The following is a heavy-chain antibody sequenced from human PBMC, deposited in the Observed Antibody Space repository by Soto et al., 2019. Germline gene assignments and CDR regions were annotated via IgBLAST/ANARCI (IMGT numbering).Heavy chain of an antibody. D-gene: IGHD2-2*01. CDR3: ARHVPAAGYYYGMDV. Sequence: QVQLVQSGAEVKKPGSSVKVSCKASGGTFSSYAISWVRQAPGQGLEWMGGIIPIFGTANYAQKFQGRVTSTADESTSTAYMELSSLRAEDTAVYYWARHVPAAGYYYGMDVWGQGTTVTVSS. J-gene: IGHJ6*02. V-gene: IGHV1-69*12. CDR1: GGTFSSYA. CDR2: IIPIFGTA.